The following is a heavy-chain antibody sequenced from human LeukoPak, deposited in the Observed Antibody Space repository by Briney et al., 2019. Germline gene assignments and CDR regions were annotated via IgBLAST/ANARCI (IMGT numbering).Heavy chain of an antibody. CDR3: ARDVGFIVGATPGAFDI. Sequence: PGGSLRLSCAASGFIVSSNYMTWVRQAPGKGLEWVSVICSGGSTYYADSVKGRFTISRDTPKNTLYLQMNSLRADDTAVYYCARDVGFIVGATPGAFDIWGQGTMVTVTS. J-gene: IGHJ3*02. V-gene: IGHV3-66*01. D-gene: IGHD1-26*01. CDR2: ICSGGST. CDR1: GFIVSSNY.